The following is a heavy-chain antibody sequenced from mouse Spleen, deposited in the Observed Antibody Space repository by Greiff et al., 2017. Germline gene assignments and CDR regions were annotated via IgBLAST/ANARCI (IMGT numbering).Heavy chain of an antibody. Sequence: EVQLVESGGGLVQPKGSLKLSCAASGFSFNTYAMNWVRQAPGKGLEWVARIRSKSNNYATYYADSVKDRFTISRDDSESMLYLQMNNLKTEDTAMYYCVRQTGTQFAYWGQGTLVTVSA. CDR3: VRQTGTQFAY. V-gene: IGHV10-1*01. D-gene: IGHD4-1*01. J-gene: IGHJ3*01. CDR2: IRSKSNNYAT. CDR1: GFSFNTYA.